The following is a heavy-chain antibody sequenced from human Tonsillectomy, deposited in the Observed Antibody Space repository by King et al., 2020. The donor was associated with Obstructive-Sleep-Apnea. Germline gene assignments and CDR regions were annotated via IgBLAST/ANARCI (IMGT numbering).Heavy chain of an antibody. Sequence: VQLVESGTEVKKPGESLRISCKGSGYRFNSYWSSWVRQMPGKGLEWMGRIYPRDSDSNYSPSFQGHVTISVDKSISTAYLQWSSLKASDTAMYYCVRHLVATVKGDDAWGQGTLVTVSS. D-gene: IGHD5-24*01. J-gene: IGHJ5*02. V-gene: IGHV5-10-1*01. CDR2: IYPRDSDS. CDR3: VRHLVATVKGDDA. CDR1: GYRFNSYW.